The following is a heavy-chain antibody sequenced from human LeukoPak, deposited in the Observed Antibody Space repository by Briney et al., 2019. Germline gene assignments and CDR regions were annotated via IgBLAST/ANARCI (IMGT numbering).Heavy chain of an antibody. J-gene: IGHJ4*02. D-gene: IGHD4-11*01. CDR2: IKSKTDGGTT. CDR1: GFTFSNAW. V-gene: IGHV3-15*01. CDR3: TTDLTTDFDF. Sequence: GSLRLSCAAPGFTFSNAWMSWVRQAPGKGLEWVGRIKSKTDGGTTDYAAPVKGRVTISRDDSKTTLYLQMNSLKTEDTAVYYCTTDLTTDFDFWGQGTLVTVSS.